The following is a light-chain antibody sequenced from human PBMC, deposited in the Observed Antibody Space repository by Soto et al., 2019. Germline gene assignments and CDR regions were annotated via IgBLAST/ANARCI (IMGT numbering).Light chain of an antibody. CDR1: QSVTSSF. J-gene: IGKJ2*01. Sequence: IVLTQSPGTLSLSPGERATLSCRASQSVTSSFLAWYQQKPGQTPRLLIYDASSRATGIPDRFSGSGSGTDFTLTISRLEPEDFAVYYCLQYGRLPNTFGQGTKLEIE. CDR2: DAS. V-gene: IGKV3-20*01. CDR3: LQYGRLPNT.